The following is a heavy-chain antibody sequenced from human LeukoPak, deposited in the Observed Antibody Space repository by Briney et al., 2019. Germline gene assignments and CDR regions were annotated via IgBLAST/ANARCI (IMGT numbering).Heavy chain of an antibody. CDR2: IGHDGADK. V-gene: IGHV3-30*04. CDR1: GFTFSHYA. Sequence: GGSLRLSCAASGFTFSHYALHWVRQAPGKGLEWVALIGHDGADKYYADSVKGRFLISRDNSKNTLYLQMNSLRAEDTAVYYCAKDQAGAVAGTNFDYWGQGTLVTVSS. CDR3: AKDQAGAVAGTNFDY. J-gene: IGHJ4*02. D-gene: IGHD6-19*01.